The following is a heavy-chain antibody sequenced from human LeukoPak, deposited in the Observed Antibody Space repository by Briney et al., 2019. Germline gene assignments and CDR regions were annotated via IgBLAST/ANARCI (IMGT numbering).Heavy chain of an antibody. J-gene: IGHJ4*02. CDR1: GFTFSSYA. Sequence: GGSLRLSYAASGFTFSSYAMSWVRQAPGKGLEWVSAISGSGGSTYYADSVKGRFTISRDNSKNTLYLQMNSLRAEDTAVYYCAKLTAVAGSYFDYWGQGTLVTVSS. CDR3: AKLTAVAGSYFDY. CDR2: ISGSGGST. V-gene: IGHV3-23*01. D-gene: IGHD6-19*01.